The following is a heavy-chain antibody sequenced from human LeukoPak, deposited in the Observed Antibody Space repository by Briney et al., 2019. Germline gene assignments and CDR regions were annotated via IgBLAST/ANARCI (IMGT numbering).Heavy chain of an antibody. Sequence: ASVKVSCKASGYTFTSYAMNWVRQAPGQGLEWMGWINTNTGNPTYAQGFTGRFVFSLDTSVSTAYLQISSLKAEDTAVYYCARPSNSGYSSGWFDFEDYWGQGTLVTVSS. CDR1: GYTFTSYA. D-gene: IGHD6-19*01. J-gene: IGHJ4*02. V-gene: IGHV7-4-1*02. CDR2: INTNTGNP. CDR3: ARPSNSGYSSGWFDFEDY.